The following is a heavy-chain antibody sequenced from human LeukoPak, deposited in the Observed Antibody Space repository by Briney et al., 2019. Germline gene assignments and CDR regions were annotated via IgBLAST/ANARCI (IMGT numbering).Heavy chain of an antibody. CDR1: GGSISSGGYY. V-gene: IGHV4-31*03. CDR3: ARADNWFDP. CDR2: VYYSGTT. Sequence: PSETLSLTCTVSGGSISSGGYYWSWIRQHPGKGLEWIGYVYYSGTTYYNPSLKSRVTMSVDTSKNQFSLKLSSVTAADTAMYYCARADNWFDPWGQGTLVTVSS. J-gene: IGHJ5*02.